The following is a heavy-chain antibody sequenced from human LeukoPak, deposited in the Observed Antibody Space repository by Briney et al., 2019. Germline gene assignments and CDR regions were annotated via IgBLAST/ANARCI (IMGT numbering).Heavy chain of an antibody. D-gene: IGHD6-19*01. CDR1: GLTFSGSD. CDR2: IGSRANTYAT. V-gene: IGHV3-73*01. Sequence: PGGSLRLSCAASGLTFSGSDMHWVRQASGKGLEWVGRIGSRANTYATAYAASVKGRFTISRDDPKNRAYLQMNSLKTEDTAVYYCTRHSDSSGWYAGIDAFDIWGQGTMVTVSS. J-gene: IGHJ3*02. CDR3: TRHSDSSGWYAGIDAFDI.